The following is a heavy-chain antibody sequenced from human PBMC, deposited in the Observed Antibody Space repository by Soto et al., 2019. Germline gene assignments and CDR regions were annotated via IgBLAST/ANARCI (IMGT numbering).Heavy chain of an antibody. CDR2: IHRDEIEK. CDR1: TFPSSTYW. J-gene: IGHJ6*02. V-gene: IGHV3-7*01. Sequence: SGGSLRLSCAASTFPSSTYWMTWVRQAPGKGLEWVANIHRDEIEKYYMDSVKGRFTISRDNAKNSLYLQMTSLRAEDTAVYYCAGGNALDVWGQGTTVTVSS. CDR3: AGGNALDV.